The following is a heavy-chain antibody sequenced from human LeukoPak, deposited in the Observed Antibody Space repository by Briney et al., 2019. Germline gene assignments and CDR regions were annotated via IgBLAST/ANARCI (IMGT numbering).Heavy chain of an antibody. CDR3: ARDPSSIAARLDY. CDR2: ISGSGDST. CDR1: GFSFSSYA. Sequence: GGSLRLSCAASGFSFSSYAMSWVRQAPGKGQEWVSGISGSGDSTYYADSVKGRFTISRDNSKNTLYLQMNSLRAEDTAVYYCARDPSSIAARLDYWGQGTLVTVSS. V-gene: IGHV3-23*01. J-gene: IGHJ4*02. D-gene: IGHD6-6*01.